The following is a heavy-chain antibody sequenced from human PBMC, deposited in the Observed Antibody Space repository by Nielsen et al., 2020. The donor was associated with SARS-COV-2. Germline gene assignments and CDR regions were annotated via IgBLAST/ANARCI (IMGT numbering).Heavy chain of an antibody. CDR2: ISSSGSTI. J-gene: IGHJ6*03. CDR3: ARARGAYGDYYYYYYTDV. V-gene: IGHV3-11*01. D-gene: IGHD4-17*01. CDR1: GFTFSDYY. Sequence: GGSLRLSCAASGFTFSDYYMSWIRQAPGKGLEWVSYISSSGSTIYYADSVKGRFTISGDNAKNSLYLQMNSLRAEDTAVYYCARARGAYGDYYYYYYTDVWGKGTTVTVSS.